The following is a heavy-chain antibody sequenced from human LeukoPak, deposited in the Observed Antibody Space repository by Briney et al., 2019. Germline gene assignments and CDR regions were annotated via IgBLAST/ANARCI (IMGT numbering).Heavy chain of an antibody. CDR3: ASSRVYGYHDY. D-gene: IGHD5-18*01. Sequence: PGGSLRLSCVASGFTFSNYAMSWVRQAPGKGLEWVSTISGGGDITYYAESMKGRFTLSRDNSKNTLYLQMNSLRAEDTAVYYCASSRVYGYHDYWGQGTLVTVSS. CDR2: ISGGGDIT. V-gene: IGHV3-23*01. CDR1: GFTFSNYA. J-gene: IGHJ4*02.